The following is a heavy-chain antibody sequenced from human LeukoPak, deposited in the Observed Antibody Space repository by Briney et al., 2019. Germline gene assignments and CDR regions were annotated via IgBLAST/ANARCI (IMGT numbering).Heavy chain of an antibody. J-gene: IGHJ6*03. CDR1: GFTFSNYN. V-gene: IGHV3-21*01. CDR3: ARYSSGWYYYYYYYMDV. D-gene: IGHD6-19*01. CDR2: ISTSSSYI. Sequence: GGSLRLSCAASGFTFSNYNMNWVRQAPGKGLEWVSSISTSSSYIYYADSVKGRFTISRDNAKKSLYLQMNSLRAEDTAVYYCARYSSGWYYYYYYYMDVWGKGTTVTVSS.